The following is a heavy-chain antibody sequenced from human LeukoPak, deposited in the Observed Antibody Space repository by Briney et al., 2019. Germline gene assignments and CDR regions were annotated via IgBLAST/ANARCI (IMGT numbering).Heavy chain of an antibody. CDR2: ISAYNGNT. V-gene: IGHV1-18*01. CDR1: GYTFTSYG. D-gene: IGHD5-12*01. Sequence: ASVKVSCKASGYTFTSYGISWVRQAPGQGLEWMGWISAYNGNTNYAQKLQGRVTMTTDTSTSTAYVELRSLRSDDTAVYYCARDSGYDWALGGWGQGTLVTVSS. CDR3: ARDSGYDWALGG. J-gene: IGHJ4*02.